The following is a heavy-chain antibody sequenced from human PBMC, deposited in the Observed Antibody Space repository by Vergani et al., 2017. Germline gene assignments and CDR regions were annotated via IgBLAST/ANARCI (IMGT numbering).Heavy chain of an antibody. V-gene: IGHV4-34*01. CDR1: GGSFSGYY. CDR3: ARGSSSPDYYYMDV. J-gene: IGHJ6*03. CDR2: INHSGST. Sequence: QVQLQQWGAGLLKPSETLSLTCAVYGGSFSGYYWSWIRQPPGKGLEWIGEINHSGSTNYNPSLKSRVTISVDTSKNQFSLKLSSVTAADTAVYYCARGSSSPDYYYMDVWGKGTTVTVSS. D-gene: IGHD6-6*01.